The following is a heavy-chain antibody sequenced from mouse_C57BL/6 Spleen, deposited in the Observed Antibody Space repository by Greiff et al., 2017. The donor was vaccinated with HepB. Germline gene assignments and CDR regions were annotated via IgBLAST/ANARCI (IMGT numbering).Heavy chain of an antibody. CDR1: GYTFTSYW. CDR3: AREAYYGNPWFAY. J-gene: IGHJ3*01. V-gene: IGHV1-64*01. Sequence: QVQLQQPGAELVKPGASVKLSCKASGYTFTSYWMHWVKQRPGQGLEWIGMIHPNSGSTNYNEKFKSKATLTVDTSSSTAYMQLSSLTSEDSAVYYCAREAYYGNPWFAYWGQGTRVTVSA. CDR2: IHPNSGST. D-gene: IGHD2-10*01.